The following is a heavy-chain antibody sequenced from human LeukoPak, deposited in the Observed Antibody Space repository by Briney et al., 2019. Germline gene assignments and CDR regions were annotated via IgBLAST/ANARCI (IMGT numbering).Heavy chain of an antibody. CDR3: ARVGSSWSTLDY. CDR1: GYTSTGYY. CDR2: INPDSGGT. V-gene: IGHV1-2*02. D-gene: IGHD6-13*01. J-gene: IGHJ4*02. Sequence: ASVKVSFKASGYTSTGYYMHWVRQAPGQGLEWMGWINPDSGGTNYAQKFQGRVTMTRDTSISTAYMELSSLISDDTAVYYCARVGSSWSTLDYWGQGTLVTVSS.